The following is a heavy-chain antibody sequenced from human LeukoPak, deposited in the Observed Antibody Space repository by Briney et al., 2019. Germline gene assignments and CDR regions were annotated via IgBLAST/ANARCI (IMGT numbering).Heavy chain of an antibody. CDR3: ARVGATKGEAFDI. CDR1: GFTVSSNY. D-gene: IGHD1-26*01. J-gene: IGHJ3*02. V-gene: IGHV3-66*01. CDR2: IYSGGTT. Sequence: GGSLRLSRAASGFTVSSNYMSWVRQPPRKGLEWVSIIYSGGTTYYADSVKGRFIISRDNSKNTLLLQMNSLRAEDTAVYYCARVGATKGEAFDIWGQGTMVTVSS.